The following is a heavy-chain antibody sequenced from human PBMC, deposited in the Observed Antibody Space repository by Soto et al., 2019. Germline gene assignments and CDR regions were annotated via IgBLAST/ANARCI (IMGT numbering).Heavy chain of an antibody. Sequence: PGGSLRLSCAASGFTVSSNYMSWVRQSPGKGLEWVSVIYSGGSTYYADSVKGRFTISRDNSKNTLYLQMNSLRAEDTAVYYCASWYSSSTFPLEYYYYYGMDVWGQGTTVTVSS. CDR3: ASWYSSSTFPLEYYYYYGMDV. V-gene: IGHV3-53*01. J-gene: IGHJ6*02. CDR2: IYSGGST. D-gene: IGHD6-6*01. CDR1: GFTVSSNY.